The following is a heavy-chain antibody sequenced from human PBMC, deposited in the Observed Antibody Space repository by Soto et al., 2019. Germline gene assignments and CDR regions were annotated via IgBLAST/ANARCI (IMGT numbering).Heavy chain of an antibody. CDR2: IYHSGST. Sequence: SETLSLTCAVSDGYISSFCGNWIRQPPGKGLEWIGNIYHSGSTNYNPSLRSRVTISVDTSKNQFSLKLYSVTAADTALSYCTRGRDYGYDLDFWGQGSLVTVSS. V-gene: IGHV4-59*01. CDR3: TRGRDYGYDLDF. J-gene: IGHJ4*02. D-gene: IGHD5-12*01. CDR1: DGYISSFC.